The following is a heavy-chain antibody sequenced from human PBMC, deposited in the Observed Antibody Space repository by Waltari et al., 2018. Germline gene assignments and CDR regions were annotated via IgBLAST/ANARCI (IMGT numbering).Heavy chain of an antibody. CDR1: GFTFSSYA. D-gene: IGHD6-19*01. CDR2: IMGRGGST. Sequence: EVQLLESGGGLVQPGGSLRLSCAASGFTFSSYAMSWVRQAPGKGVGWVSAIMGRGGSTNSADSVKGRFTISRDNSKNTLYLQMNSLRAEDTAVYYCANLYSSGWYGYWGQGTLVTVSS. V-gene: IGHV3-23*01. CDR3: ANLYSSGWYGY. J-gene: IGHJ4*02.